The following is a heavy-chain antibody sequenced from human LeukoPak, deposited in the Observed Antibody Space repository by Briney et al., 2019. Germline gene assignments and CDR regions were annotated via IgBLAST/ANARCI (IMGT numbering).Heavy chain of an antibody. V-gene: IGHV3-20*04. J-gene: IGHJ4*02. CDR3: ARKGYYGSGTYLDY. CDR2: INWNGDRT. D-gene: IGHD3-10*01. Sequence: GGSLRLSCAASGFTFSSFAMTWVRQAPGKGLEWVSGINWNGDRTGYADSVRGRFTISRDNAKNSLYLQMNSLRAEDTALYYCARKGYYGSGTYLDYWGQGTLVTVSS. CDR1: GFTFSSFA.